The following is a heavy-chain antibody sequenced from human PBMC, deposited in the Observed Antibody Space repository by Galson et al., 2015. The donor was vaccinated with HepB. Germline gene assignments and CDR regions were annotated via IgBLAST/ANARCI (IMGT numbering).Heavy chain of an antibody. J-gene: IGHJ6*02. CDR3: ARQGYSGSGTYGGMDV. Sequence: QSGAEVKKPGESLRISCKGSGYTFTSHWIVWVRQMPGKGLEWMGIIYPSDSDTRYSPSFQGQVTISADKSISTAYLQWSSLKASDTAMYYCARQGYSGSGTYGGMDVWGQGTTVTVSS. CDR1: GYTFTSHW. CDR2: IYPSDSDT. V-gene: IGHV5-51*01. D-gene: IGHD3-10*01.